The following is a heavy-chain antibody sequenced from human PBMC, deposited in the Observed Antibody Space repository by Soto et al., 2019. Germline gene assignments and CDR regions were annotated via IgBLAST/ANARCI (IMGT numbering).Heavy chain of an antibody. Sequence: SQTLSLTCVISGDSVSSNSAAWNWIRQSPSRGLEWLGRTYYRSKWYNDYAVAVKSRITINPDKSKNQFSLQLNSVTPEDTAVYYGARVQTFSSGWYFDYWGQGPRSPSPQ. CDR1: GDSVSSNSAA. V-gene: IGHV6-1*01. D-gene: IGHD6-19*01. CDR3: ARVQTFSSGWYFDY. CDR2: TYYRSKWYN. J-gene: IGHJ4*02.